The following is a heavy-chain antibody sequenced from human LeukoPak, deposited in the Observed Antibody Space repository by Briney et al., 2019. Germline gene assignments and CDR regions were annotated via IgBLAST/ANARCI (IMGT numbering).Heavy chain of an antibody. Sequence: ASVKVSCKASGYTFTSYYMHWVRQAPGQGLEWMGGIIPIFGTPNYAQKFQGRVTITTDESTSTAYMELSSLRSEDTAVYYCARGNYYYDSSGYYYEPLRFDYWGQGTLVTVSS. CDR2: IIPIFGTP. CDR3: ARGNYYYDSSGYYYEPLRFDY. J-gene: IGHJ4*02. D-gene: IGHD3-22*01. V-gene: IGHV1-69*05. CDR1: GYTFTSYY.